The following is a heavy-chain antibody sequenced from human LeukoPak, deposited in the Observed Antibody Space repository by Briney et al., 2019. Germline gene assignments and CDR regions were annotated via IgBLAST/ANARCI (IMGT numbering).Heavy chain of an antibody. J-gene: IGHJ4*02. D-gene: IGHD3-22*01. CDR1: GGSISSGGYY. Sequence: SETLSLTCTVSGGSISSGGYYWSWIRQHPGKGLEWIGYVYYSGSTYYNPSLKSRVTISVDTSKNQFSLKLSSVTAADTAVYYCARDTNYYDSSGPAWGQGTLVTVSS. CDR3: ARDTNYYDSSGPA. CDR2: VYYSGST. V-gene: IGHV4-31*03.